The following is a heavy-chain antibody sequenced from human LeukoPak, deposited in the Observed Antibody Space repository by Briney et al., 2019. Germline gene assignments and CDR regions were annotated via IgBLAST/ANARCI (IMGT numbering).Heavy chain of an antibody. J-gene: IGHJ4*02. CDR2: FYNSGNT. D-gene: IGHD1-26*01. Sequence: PSETLSLTCDVSGGSIGTYYWSWVRQPPGKGLEWIGSFYNSGNTNYNPSLMSRATMSVDTSKNQFSLKLSSVTAADTAVYYCARGSGSYPAPLTGWGQGTLVTVSS. CDR1: GGSIGTYY. V-gene: IGHV4-4*07. CDR3: ARGSGSYPAPLTG.